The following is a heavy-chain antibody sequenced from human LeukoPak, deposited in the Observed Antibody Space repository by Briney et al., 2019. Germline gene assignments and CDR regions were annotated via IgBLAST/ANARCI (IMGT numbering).Heavy chain of an antibody. CDR3: AHSGSSLPTDS. Sequence: SETLSLTCAVYGGPFNSYYWTWIRQSPAKGLEWIGEINHNKSTNYNPSLESRVTISVDTSKNQFSLNLTSVTAADTAVYYCAHSGSSLPTDSWGQGNLVIVSS. J-gene: IGHJ4*02. CDR1: GGPFNSYY. CDR2: INHNKST. V-gene: IGHV4-34*01. D-gene: IGHD3-22*01.